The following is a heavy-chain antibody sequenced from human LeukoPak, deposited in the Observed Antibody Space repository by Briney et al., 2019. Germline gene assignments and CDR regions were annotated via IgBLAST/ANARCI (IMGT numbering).Heavy chain of an antibody. V-gene: IGHV4-4*07. CDR1: GGSIRSYY. D-gene: IGHD6-13*01. J-gene: IGHJ4*02. CDR2: VYNDGST. CDR3: VGAAARYDY. Sequence: PSETLSLTCTVSGGSIRSYYWTWIRQPAGEGLEWIGRVYNDGSTNYNPSLKSRVTMSVDTSKNQFSLKLSSVTAADTAVYYCVGAAARYDYWGQGTLVTVSS.